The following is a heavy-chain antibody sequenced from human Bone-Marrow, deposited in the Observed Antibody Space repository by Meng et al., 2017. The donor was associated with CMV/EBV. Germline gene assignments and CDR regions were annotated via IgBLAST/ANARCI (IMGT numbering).Heavy chain of an antibody. Sequence: SETLSLTCTVSGGSISSSSYYWGWIRQPPGKGLEWIGSIYYSGSTYYNPSLKSRVTISVDTSKNQFSLKLSSVTAADTAVYYCARAPQNGYSSYYYYGMDVWGQGHTVTGSS. CDR1: GGSISSSSYY. CDR2: IYYSGST. CDR3: ARAPQNGYSSYYYYGMDV. D-gene: IGHD6-13*01. V-gene: IGHV4-39*07. J-gene: IGHJ6*02.